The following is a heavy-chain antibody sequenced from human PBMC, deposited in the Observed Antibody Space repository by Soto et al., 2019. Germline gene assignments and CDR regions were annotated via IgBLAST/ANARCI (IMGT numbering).Heavy chain of an antibody. D-gene: IGHD2-2*01. CDR3: ARTSIAPKYYYYYMDV. J-gene: IGHJ6*03. CDR1: GGSISSYY. V-gene: IGHV4-59*01. CDR2: IYYSGST. Sequence: PSETLSLTCTVSGGSISSYYWSWIRQPPGKGLEWIGYIYYSGSTNYNPSLKSRVTISVDTSKNQFSLKLSSVTAADTAMYYCARTSIAPKYYYYYMDVWGKGTTVTVSS.